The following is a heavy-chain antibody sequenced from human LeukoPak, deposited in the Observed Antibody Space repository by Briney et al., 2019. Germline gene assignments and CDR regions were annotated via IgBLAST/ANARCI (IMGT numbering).Heavy chain of an antibody. Sequence: PSETLSLTCTVSGGSISSYYWSWIRQPPGKGLEWIGYIYYSGSTNYNPSLKSRVTISVDTSKTQFSLKLSSVTAADTAVYYCARVSVTTVVLFDYWGQGTLVTVSS. V-gene: IGHV4-59*01. CDR1: GGSISSYY. J-gene: IGHJ4*02. CDR3: ARVSVTTVVLFDY. D-gene: IGHD4-23*01. CDR2: IYYSGST.